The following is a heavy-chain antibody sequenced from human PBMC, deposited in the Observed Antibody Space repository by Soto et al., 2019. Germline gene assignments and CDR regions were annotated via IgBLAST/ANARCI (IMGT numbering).Heavy chain of an antibody. J-gene: IGHJ4*02. V-gene: IGHV3-7*01. CDR2: IKEDGSEK. Sequence: GWSLRLSCAAPGLSFSSFWMSWVRQAPGKGLEWVANIKEDGSEKYYVDSVKGRFTISRDNAKNSLYLQMNSLRAEDTAVYFCANLVRFAKLWHYWGQGTLVTVS. CDR3: ANLVRFAKLWHY. D-gene: IGHD2-21*01. CDR1: GLSFSSFW.